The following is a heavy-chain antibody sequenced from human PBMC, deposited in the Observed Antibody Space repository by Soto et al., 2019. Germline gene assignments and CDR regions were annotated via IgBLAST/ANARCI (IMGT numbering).Heavy chain of an antibody. V-gene: IGHV4-34*09. Sequence: SETLSLTCAVYGGSFSGYYWSWIRQPPGKGLEWIGYIYKSGNTYYNPSLKSRLTISIGTSKNQFSLNLSPTTAADTAVYYCARDSGDGFNLVDYWGQGTLVTVSS. CDR3: ARDSGDGFNLVDY. D-gene: IGHD1-26*01. CDR1: GGSFSGYY. CDR2: IYKSGNT. J-gene: IGHJ4*02.